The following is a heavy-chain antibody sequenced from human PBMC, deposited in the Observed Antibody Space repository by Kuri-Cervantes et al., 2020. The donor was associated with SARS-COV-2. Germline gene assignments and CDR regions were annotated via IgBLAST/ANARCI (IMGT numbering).Heavy chain of an antibody. CDR1: GFTFSNYW. CDR3: ARDLDGYYYARSGYYFGRAPPKHWHFDL. Sequence: ESLKISCAASGFTFSNYWMSWVRQSPGKGLGWVANIKQDGSEKYYVDSVKGRFIISRDNAKNSLYLQMNSLRAEDTAVYYCARDLDGYYYARSGYYFGRAPPKHWHFDLWGRGTLVTVSS. D-gene: IGHD3-22*01. V-gene: IGHV3-7*04. J-gene: IGHJ2*01. CDR2: IKQDGSEK.